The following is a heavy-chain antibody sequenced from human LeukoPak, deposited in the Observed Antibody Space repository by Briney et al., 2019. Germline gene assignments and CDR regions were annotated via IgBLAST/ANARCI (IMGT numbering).Heavy chain of an antibody. Sequence: GGSLRLSCAGSRFTFSTYRMNWVRQAPGKGLEWVSSISSNGDYIYYADSVKGRFTMSRDNAKNSLYLQLSSLRAEDTAVYYCLRAREPNSRSWLSDSCGQGTLVTVSS. CDR2: ISSNGDYI. CDR3: LRAREPNSRSWLSDS. CDR1: RFTFSTYR. J-gene: IGHJ4*02. D-gene: IGHD6-13*01. V-gene: IGHV3-21*01.